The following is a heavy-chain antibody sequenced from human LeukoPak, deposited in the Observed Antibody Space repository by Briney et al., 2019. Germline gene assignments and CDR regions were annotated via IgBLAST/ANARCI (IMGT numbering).Heavy chain of an antibody. CDR3: ARAFRGYTFGFDS. CDR2: ISSSSSTI. CDR1: GFTFSNYN. V-gene: IGHV3-48*01. Sequence: GGSLRLSCAASGFTFSNYNMNWVRQAPGKGLEWVSYISSSSSTIYYADSVKGRFTISRDNARNSLYLQMNSLRAEDTSVYYCARAFRGYTFGFDSWGQGTLVTVSS. D-gene: IGHD5-18*01. J-gene: IGHJ4*02.